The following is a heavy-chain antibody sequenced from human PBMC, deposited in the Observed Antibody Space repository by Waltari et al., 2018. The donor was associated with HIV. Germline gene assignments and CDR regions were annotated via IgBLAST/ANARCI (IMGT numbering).Heavy chain of an antibody. V-gene: IGHV4-39*01. J-gene: IGHJ4*02. CDR1: GGSISSSSSY. CDR2: SYYTGST. Sequence: QLQLQESGPGLVKPSETLSLICNVSGGSISSSSSYWGWIRQPPGKGLEWIGNSYYTGSTYYNPSLKSRPTFSVDTSKNQFPLSLNSVTAADTAMYYCARLTYTSSWSNYFDYWGQGTLVTVSS. D-gene: IGHD6-13*01. CDR3: ARLTYTSSWSNYFDY.